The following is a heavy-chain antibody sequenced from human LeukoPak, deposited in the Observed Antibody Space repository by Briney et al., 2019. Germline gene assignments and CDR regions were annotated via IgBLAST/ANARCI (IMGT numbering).Heavy chain of an antibody. CDR1: GFTFDDYY. CDR3: ARDPYIVGQSGMDV. D-gene: IGHD1-26*01. Sequence: GGSLRLSCAASGFTFDDYYMTWVRQAPGKGLEWVSIISGFDGTTYYADSVKGRFTISRDNSKNTLFLQMNSLRAEDTAVYYCARDPYIVGQSGMDVWGQGTTVTVSS. V-gene: IGHV3-23*01. J-gene: IGHJ6*02. CDR2: ISGFDGTT.